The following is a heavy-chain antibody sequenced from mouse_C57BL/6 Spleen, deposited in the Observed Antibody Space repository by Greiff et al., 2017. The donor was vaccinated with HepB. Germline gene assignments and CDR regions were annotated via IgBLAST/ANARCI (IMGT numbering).Heavy chain of an antibody. D-gene: IGHD2-4*01. CDR1: GYTFTSYW. CDR2: INPSSGYT. J-gene: IGHJ4*01. CDR3: ARDDYDFSYAMDY. Sequence: QVQLKQSGAELAKPGASVKLSCKASGYTFTSYWMHWVKQRPGQGLEWIGYINPSSGYTKYNQKFKDKATLTADKSSSTAYMQLSSLTYEDSAVYYCARDDYDFSYAMDYWGQGTSVTVSS. V-gene: IGHV1-7*01.